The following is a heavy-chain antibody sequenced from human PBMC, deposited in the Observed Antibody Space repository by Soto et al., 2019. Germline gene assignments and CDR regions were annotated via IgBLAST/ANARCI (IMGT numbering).Heavy chain of an antibody. D-gene: IGHD3-10*01. Sequence: EVQVLECGGTLVQPGGSLRLSCAASGFSFSNYAMSWVCQAPAKGLARVSSISGSGGTTYYADSVKAWHTLSRDNTKNTLYLQLNSLRVEDTAVYFCANINMGYYLDFWGQGPLVPVSS. J-gene: IGHJ4*02. CDR2: ISGSGGTT. V-gene: IGHV3-23*01. CDR1: GFSFSNYA. CDR3: ANINMGYYLDF.